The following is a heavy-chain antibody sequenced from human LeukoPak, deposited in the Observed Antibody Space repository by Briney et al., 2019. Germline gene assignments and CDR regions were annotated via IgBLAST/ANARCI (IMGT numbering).Heavy chain of an antibody. CDR3: AKGSGDYVWGSGGYYYGMDV. J-gene: IGHJ6*02. Sequence: GGSLRLSCAASGLTFSTSIMHWVRQAPGKGLEWVAAISSDGGSTYYADSVKGRFTISRDNSRNTLYLQLNSLRAEDTAVYYCAKGSGDYVWGSGGYYYGMDVWGQGTTVTVSS. V-gene: IGHV3-30*18. CDR1: GLTFSTSI. CDR2: ISSDGGST. D-gene: IGHD3-16*01.